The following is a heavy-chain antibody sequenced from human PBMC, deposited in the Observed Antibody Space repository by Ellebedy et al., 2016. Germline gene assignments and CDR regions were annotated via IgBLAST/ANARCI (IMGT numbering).Heavy chain of an antibody. CDR2: IVNSGRET. CDR1: GFTFSIAG. V-gene: IGHV3-21*06. D-gene: IGHD2-8*01. J-gene: IGHJ4*02. CDR3: TRDGSEWSRDY. Sequence: GESLKISXAASGFTFSIAGMTWVRQAPGKGLEWVATIVNSGRETYYPEPLKGRFTISRDNAVNSVYLQMDSLTVEDTAVYYCTRDGSEWSRDYWGQGTLVTVSS.